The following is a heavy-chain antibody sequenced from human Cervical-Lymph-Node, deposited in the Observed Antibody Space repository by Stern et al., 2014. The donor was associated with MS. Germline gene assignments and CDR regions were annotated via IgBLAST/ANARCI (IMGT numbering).Heavy chain of an antibody. Sequence: EVQLVESGGNLVQPGGSLRLSCAASGFTFSNYAMSWVRQAPGKGLEWVSGISGSGGRTFYADSVKGRSTISRDNSNNTLYLQVDSLRAEDTAVYYCAKDVQMNLYYGRESEWGQGTLVTVSS. D-gene: IGHD3-10*01. CDR3: AKDVQMNLYYGRESE. CDR1: GFTFSNYA. J-gene: IGHJ4*02. CDR2: ISGSGGRT. V-gene: IGHV3-23*04.